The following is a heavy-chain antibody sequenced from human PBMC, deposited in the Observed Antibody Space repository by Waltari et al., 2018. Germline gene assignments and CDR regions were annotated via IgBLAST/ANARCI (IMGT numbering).Heavy chain of an antibody. Sequence: EVQLLESGGGLVQPGGSLRLSCAASGFTFSSSAMSWVRQAPGKGLEWVSGMSGSGGSTYYADSVKGRFTISRDSSKSTLYLKMNSLRAEDTAVYYCAKVGYYDFWSGYYRNYYFVYWGQGTLVTVSS. J-gene: IGHJ4*02. CDR2: MSGSGGST. D-gene: IGHD3-3*01. V-gene: IGHV3-23*01. CDR3: AKVGYYDFWSGYYRNYYFVY. CDR1: GFTFSSSA.